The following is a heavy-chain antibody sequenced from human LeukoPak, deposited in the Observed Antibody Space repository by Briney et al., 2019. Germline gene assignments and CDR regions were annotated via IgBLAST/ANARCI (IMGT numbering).Heavy chain of an antibody. Sequence: GGSLRLSCAASGFTFSTYAMTWVRQAPGKGLEWVSIIGGSDSRTYYAGSVKGRFTISRDNSKNTLYLQMNSLRAEDTAVYYCAKDSSSYNWGYMDVWGKGTTVIVSS. J-gene: IGHJ6*03. CDR3: AKDSSSYNWGYMDV. D-gene: IGHD1-20*01. CDR2: IGGSDSRT. V-gene: IGHV3-23*01. CDR1: GFTFSTYA.